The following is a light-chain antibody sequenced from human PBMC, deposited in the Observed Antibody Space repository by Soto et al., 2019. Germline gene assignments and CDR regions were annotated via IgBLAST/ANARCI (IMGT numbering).Light chain of an antibody. Sequence: QSALTQPASVSGSPGQSITISCTGTSSDVGGYNYVSWYQQHPGKAPKLMIYEVSNRPSGVSNRFSGSKSGNTASLTISGLQAEDEADYYCSSYTSSGTIFATGTKVTVL. CDR3: SSYTSSGTI. J-gene: IGLJ1*01. CDR1: SSDVGGYNY. CDR2: EVS. V-gene: IGLV2-14*01.